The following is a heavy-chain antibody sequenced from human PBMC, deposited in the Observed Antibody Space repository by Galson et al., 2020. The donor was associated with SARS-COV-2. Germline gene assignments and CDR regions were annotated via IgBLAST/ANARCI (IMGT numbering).Heavy chain of an antibody. V-gene: IGHV3-23*01. Sequence: GESLKISCAASGFTFSSYAMSWVRQAPGKGLEWVSAISGSGGSTYYADSVKGRFTISRDNSKNTLYLQMNSLRAEDTAVYYCAKDLGGYLDYWGQGTLVTVSP. CDR2: ISGSGGST. CDR3: AKDLGGYLDY. J-gene: IGHJ4*02. D-gene: IGHD2-15*01. CDR1: GFTFSSYA.